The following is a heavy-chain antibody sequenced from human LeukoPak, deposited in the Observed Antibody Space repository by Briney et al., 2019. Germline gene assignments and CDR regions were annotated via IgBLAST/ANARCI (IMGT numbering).Heavy chain of an antibody. V-gene: IGHV3-23*01. J-gene: IGHJ5*02. CDR3: AKDDPLYDFWSGSVWDWFDP. Sequence: GGSLRLSCAASGFTYSSYAMNWVRQAPWKGLEWVSTISGSGTNTYYGDSVKGRFTISRDNSKNRLYLQMNSQRAEDTAVYYCAKDDPLYDFWSGSVWDWFDPWGQGTLVTVSS. CDR2: ISGSGTNT. D-gene: IGHD3-3*01. CDR1: GFTYSSYA.